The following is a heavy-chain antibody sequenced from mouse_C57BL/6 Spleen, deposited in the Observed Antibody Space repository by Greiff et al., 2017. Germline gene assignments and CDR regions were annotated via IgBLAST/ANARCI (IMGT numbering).Heavy chain of an antibody. CDR2: IYPGDGDT. Sequence: VKLQESGPELVKPGASVKISCKASGYAFSSSWMNWVKQRPGKGLEWIGRIYPGDGDTNYNGKFKGKATLTADKSSSTAYMQLSSLTSEDSAVYFCAREDGFLYYAMDYWGQGTSVTVSS. V-gene: IGHV1-82*01. J-gene: IGHJ4*01. CDR1: GYAFSSSW. D-gene: IGHD2-3*01. CDR3: AREDGFLYYAMDY.